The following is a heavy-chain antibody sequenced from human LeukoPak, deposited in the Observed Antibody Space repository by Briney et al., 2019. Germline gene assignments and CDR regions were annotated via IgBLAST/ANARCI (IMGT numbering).Heavy chain of an antibody. V-gene: IGHV1-8*01. CDR2: INPNSGNT. CDR1: GYTFTSYD. Sequence: ASVKVSCKASGYTFTSYDINWVRQATGQGLEWMGWINPNSGNTGYAQKFQGRVTMTRNTSISTAYMELSSLRSEDTAVYYCARDKGIAVAGTRPFDYWGQGTLVTVSS. D-gene: IGHD6-19*01. J-gene: IGHJ4*02. CDR3: ARDKGIAVAGTRPFDY.